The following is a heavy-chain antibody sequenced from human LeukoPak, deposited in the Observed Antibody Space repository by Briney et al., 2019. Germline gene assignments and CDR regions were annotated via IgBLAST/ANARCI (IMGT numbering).Heavy chain of an antibody. CDR1: GFSFRSYA. D-gene: IGHD3-3*01. CDR2: ISGSGGTT. J-gene: IGHJ4*02. Sequence: GGSLRLSCAASGFSFRSYAMSWVRQAPGMGLEWVSAISGSGGTTDYADSVKGRFTISRDNSKNTLYLQMNSLRAEDTGVYYCATAAGADFFDFWGQGTLVTVSS. V-gene: IGHV3-23*01. CDR3: ATAAGADFFDF.